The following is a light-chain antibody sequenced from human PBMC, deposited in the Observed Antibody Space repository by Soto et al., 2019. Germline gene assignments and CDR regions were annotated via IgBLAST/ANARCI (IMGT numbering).Light chain of an antibody. CDR2: QDT. J-gene: IGLJ1*01. CDR1: KLRDKY. CDR3: QAWDGSSYV. Sequence: SSELTQPPSVSVSPGQTASITCSGYKLRDKYIYWYQQVPGQSPLLVIYQDTKRPSGVPERFSGSNSENTATLTISGTQAMDEADYYCQAWDGSSYVFGPGTKLTVL. V-gene: IGLV3-1*01.